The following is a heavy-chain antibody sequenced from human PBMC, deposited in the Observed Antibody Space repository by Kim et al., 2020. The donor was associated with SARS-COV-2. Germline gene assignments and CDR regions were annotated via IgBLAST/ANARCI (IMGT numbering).Heavy chain of an antibody. Sequence: GGSLRLSCAASGFTFSAYWMSWVRQAPGKGLEWVAKINRAGSVKGYVDSVRGRFTISRDNGMNSLHLQMDSLRAEDAALYYCVRGPPRDSDYEYYFDFWGRGTLVTVSS. CDR1: GFTFSAYW. CDR2: INRAGSVK. CDR3: VRGPPRDSDYEYYFDF. J-gene: IGHJ4*02. D-gene: IGHD4-4*01. V-gene: IGHV3-7*03.